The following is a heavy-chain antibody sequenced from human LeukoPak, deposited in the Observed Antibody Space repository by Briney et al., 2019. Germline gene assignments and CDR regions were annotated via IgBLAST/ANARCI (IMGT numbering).Heavy chain of an antibody. CDR2: ISGSGGST. D-gene: IGHD3-9*01. CDR3: AKARNVLRYFDWLPNY. Sequence: GGSLRLSCAASGFTFSSYAMSWVRQAPGKGLEWVSAISGSGGSTYYADSVKGRFTTSRDNSKNTLYLQMNSLRAEDTAVYYCAKARNVLRYFDWLPNYWGQGTLVTVSS. J-gene: IGHJ4*02. CDR1: GFTFSSYA. V-gene: IGHV3-23*01.